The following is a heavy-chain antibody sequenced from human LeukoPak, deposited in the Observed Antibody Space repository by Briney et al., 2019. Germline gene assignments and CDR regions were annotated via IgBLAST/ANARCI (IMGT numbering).Heavy chain of an antibody. D-gene: IGHD6-13*01. CDR2: IIPIFGTA. CDR3: ARSEAAAGLFDY. J-gene: IGHJ4*02. CDR1: GGTFSSYA. Sequence: SVKVSCEASGGTFSSYAISWVRQAPGQGLEWMGGIIPIFGTANYAQKFQGRVTITADESTSTAYMELSSLRSEDTAVYYCARSEAAAGLFDYWGQGTLVTVSS. V-gene: IGHV1-69*13.